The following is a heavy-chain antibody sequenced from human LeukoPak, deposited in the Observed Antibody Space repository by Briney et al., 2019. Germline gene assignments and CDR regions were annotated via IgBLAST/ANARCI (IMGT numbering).Heavy chain of an antibody. CDR3: AREQSGTRGWYTVDY. J-gene: IGHJ4*02. CDR2: IRPDGDKT. Sequence: GGSLRLSCAASGFTFSTYAITWVRQGPGKGLEWVSAIRPDGDKTYYANSVRGRFTISRDNSKYTVYLQINGLRVEDTAVYYCAREQSGTRGWYTVDYWGQGTLVTVSS. D-gene: IGHD6-19*01. V-gene: IGHV3-23*01. CDR1: GFTFSTYA.